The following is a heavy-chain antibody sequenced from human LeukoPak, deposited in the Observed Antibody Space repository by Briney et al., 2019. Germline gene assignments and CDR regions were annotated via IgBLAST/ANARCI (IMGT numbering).Heavy chain of an antibody. CDR3: ARGGRYYYDSSGPPRHFDL. D-gene: IGHD3-22*01. V-gene: IGHV4-38-2*02. Sequence: SETLSFTCTVSGYSISSGYYWGWIRQPPGKGLEWIGSIYHSGSTYYNPSLKSRVTISVDTSKNQFSLKLSSVTAADTAVYYCARGGRYYYDSSGPPRHFDLWGRGTLVTVSS. J-gene: IGHJ2*01. CDR2: IYHSGST. CDR1: GYSISSGYY.